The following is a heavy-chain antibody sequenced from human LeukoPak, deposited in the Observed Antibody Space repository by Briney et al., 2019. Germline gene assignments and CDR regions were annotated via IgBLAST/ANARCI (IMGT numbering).Heavy chain of an antibody. CDR2: ISTSGSRI. D-gene: IGHD1-26*01. CDR3: AREGVGRIGDGFDI. Sequence: GGSLKLSCAASGFTFSSHEMNWVRQAPGKGLEWVSYISTSGSRIYHADSVKGRFTISRDNAKNSLSLQMNSLRAEDTAVYYCAREGVGRIGDGFDIWGQGIMVTVSS. V-gene: IGHV3-48*03. CDR1: GFTFSSHE. J-gene: IGHJ3*02.